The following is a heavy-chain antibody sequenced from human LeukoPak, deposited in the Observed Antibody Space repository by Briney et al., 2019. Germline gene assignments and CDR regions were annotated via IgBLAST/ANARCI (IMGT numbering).Heavy chain of an antibody. V-gene: IGHV3-30*04. CDR1: GFTFSSYV. CDR3: ARGGITIFGVVIGPDY. J-gene: IGHJ4*02. D-gene: IGHD3-3*01. Sequence: GGSLRLSCAASGFTFSSYVMNWVRQAPGKGLEWVAVISYAGTNKYYADSVKGRFTISRDNSKNTLYLQMNSLRAEDTALYYCARGGITIFGVVIGPDYWGQGTLVTVSS. CDR2: ISYAGTNK.